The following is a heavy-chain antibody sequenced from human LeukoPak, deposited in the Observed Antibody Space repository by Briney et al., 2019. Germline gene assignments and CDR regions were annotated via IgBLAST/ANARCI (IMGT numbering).Heavy chain of an antibody. D-gene: IGHD5-18*01. CDR3: ARADKDGYGFFGFDY. V-gene: IGHV3-20*04. Sequence: GGSLRLSCAASGFAFDDYGMRWVRQAPGKGLEWVSGINWNGGSIGYADSVKGRFTISRDNAKNSLYLQINSLRAEDTALYYCARADKDGYGFFGFDYWGQGTLVTVSS. CDR1: GFAFDDYG. J-gene: IGHJ4*02. CDR2: INWNGGSI.